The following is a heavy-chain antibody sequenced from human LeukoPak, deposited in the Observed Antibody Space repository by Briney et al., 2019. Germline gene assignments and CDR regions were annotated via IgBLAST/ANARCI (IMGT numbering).Heavy chain of an antibody. CDR3: ARDRGDGYNYRDAFDI. V-gene: IGHV3-11*05. D-gene: IGHD5-24*01. CDR2: ISSSSSYT. J-gene: IGHJ3*02. Sequence: PGGSLRLSCAASGFTLSSVWMSWVRQAPGKGLEWVSYISSSSSYTNYADSVKGRFTISRDNAKNSLYLQMNSLRAEDTAVYYCARDRGDGYNYRDAFDIWRQGTMVTVSS. CDR1: GFTLSSVW.